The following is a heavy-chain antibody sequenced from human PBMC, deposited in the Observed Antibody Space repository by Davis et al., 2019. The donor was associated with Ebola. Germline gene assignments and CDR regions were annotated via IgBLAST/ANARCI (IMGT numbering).Heavy chain of an antibody. CDR2: INHSEST. D-gene: IGHD3-16*02. CDR3: ARGGSYRPYYFDY. Sequence: PGGSLRLSCAVYGGSFSGYYWSWIRQPPGKGLEWIGEINHSESTNYNPSLKSRVTISVDTSRTQFSLKLSSVTAADTAVYYCARGGSYRPYYFDYWGQGTLVTVSS. V-gene: IGHV4-34*01. CDR1: GGSFSGYY. J-gene: IGHJ4*02.